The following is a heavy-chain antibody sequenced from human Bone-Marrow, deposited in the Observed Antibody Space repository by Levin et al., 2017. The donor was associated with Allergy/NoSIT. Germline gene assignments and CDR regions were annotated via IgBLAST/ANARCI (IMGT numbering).Heavy chain of an antibody. CDR1: GDSLTELP. J-gene: IGHJ6*02. CDR2: YDPEDGET. CDR3: ATRKGATTDYSLVFKFAMDV. V-gene: IGHV1-24*01. Sequence: PTASVKVSCKVSGDSLTELPMHWVRQAPGKGLEWMGSYDPEDGETIFAQKFQGRVTLTEDTSTDTAYMEMSSLRSEDTAVYYCATRKGATTDYSLVFKFAMDVWGQGTTVAVSS. D-gene: IGHD1-26*01.